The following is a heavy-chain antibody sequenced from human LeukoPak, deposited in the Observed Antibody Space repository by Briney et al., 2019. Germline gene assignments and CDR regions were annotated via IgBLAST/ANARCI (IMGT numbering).Heavy chain of an antibody. CDR3: VRRATSSSGED. Sequence: GESLKISCKGSGYSFTSYWIGWVRQMPGKGLEWMGISYPGDSDARYSPSFQGQVTISADKSISTAYLQWSSLKASDTAIYYCVRRATSSSGEDWGQGPWSPSPQ. CDR2: SYPGDSDA. J-gene: IGHJ1*01. D-gene: IGHD6-6*01. V-gene: IGHV5-51*01. CDR1: GYSFTSYW.